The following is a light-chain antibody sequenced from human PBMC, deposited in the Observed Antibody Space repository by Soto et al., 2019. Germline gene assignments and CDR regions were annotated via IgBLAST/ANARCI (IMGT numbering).Light chain of an antibody. CDR2: AAS. V-gene: IGKV1-9*01. CDR3: QQLYSYPLT. CDR1: QGINSY. Sequence: DIQLTQSPSFLSASIGDRVTITCRASQGINSYLAWYQQKPGKAPKLLLYAASTLQSGVPYRVSGSRSGTEFTRTISSLQPEDFATYDCQQLYSYPLTFGPGTKVDI. J-gene: IGKJ3*01.